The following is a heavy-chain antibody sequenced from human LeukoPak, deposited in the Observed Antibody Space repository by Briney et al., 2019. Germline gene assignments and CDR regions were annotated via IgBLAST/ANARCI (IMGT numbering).Heavy chain of an antibody. CDR1: GFSFSSYT. Sequence: GGSLRLSCAASGFSFSSYTMNWVRQAPGKGLEWVSSISTSSTYIYYADSLKGRFTISRDNAKNSLYLQTNSLRAEDTAVYYCASSSPSDYWGQGTLVTVSS. J-gene: IGHJ4*02. CDR2: ISTSSTYI. D-gene: IGHD2-2*01. V-gene: IGHV3-21*01. CDR3: ASSSPSDY.